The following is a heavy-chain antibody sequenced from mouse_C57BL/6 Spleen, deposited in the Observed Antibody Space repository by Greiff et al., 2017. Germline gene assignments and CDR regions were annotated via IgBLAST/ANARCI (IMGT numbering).Heavy chain of an antibody. CDR1: GYTFTSYG. CDR3: ARGYGSSPAWFAY. D-gene: IGHD1-1*01. Sequence: QVQLQQSGAELARPGASVKLSCKASGYTFTSYGISWVKQRTGQGLEWIGEIYPRSGNTYYNEKFKGKATLTADKSSSTAYMELRSLTSEDSAVYFCARGYGSSPAWFAYWGQGTLVTVSA. CDR2: IYPRSGNT. V-gene: IGHV1-81*01. J-gene: IGHJ3*01.